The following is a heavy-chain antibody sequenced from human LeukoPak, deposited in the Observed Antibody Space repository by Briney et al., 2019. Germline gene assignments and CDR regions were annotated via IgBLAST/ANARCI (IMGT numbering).Heavy chain of an antibody. J-gene: IGHJ4*02. CDR3: ARDFTPEWFDIH. D-gene: IGHD3-3*01. CDR1: GLAFSSYS. V-gene: IGHV3-30*04. CDR2: ISYDGSDE. Sequence: PGRSLRLSCVASGLAFSSYSMHWVRQAPGKGLEWVGVISYDGSDEYYTDSVKGRFTISRDNSKNTVCLQMNSLRADDTAVYYCARDFTPEWFDIHWGQGTLVTVS.